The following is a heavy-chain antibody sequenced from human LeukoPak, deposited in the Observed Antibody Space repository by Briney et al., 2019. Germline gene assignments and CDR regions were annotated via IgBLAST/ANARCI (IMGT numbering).Heavy chain of an antibody. CDR2: IYAGGAA. Sequence: PGGSLRLSCAASGFTVSTYYLSWVRQAPGKGLEWVSVIYAGGAAYYADYVKGRFTISRDTSNNTLVLQLHSLGVEDTAVYYCARSTSYHFDSWGQGTLVTVSS. J-gene: IGHJ4*02. CDR3: ARSTSYHFDS. V-gene: IGHV3-53*01. D-gene: IGHD2-2*01. CDR1: GFTVSTYY.